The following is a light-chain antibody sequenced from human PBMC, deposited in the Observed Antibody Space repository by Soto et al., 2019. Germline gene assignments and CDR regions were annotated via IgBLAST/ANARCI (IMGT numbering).Light chain of an antibody. CDR2: GNT. CDR1: SCNIGAGYD. Sequence: QSVLTQPPSVSGAPGQRVTVSCTGSSCNIGAGYDVHWYQQLPGTAPKLLIYGNTNRPSGVPDRFSGSKSGTSASLAITGLQAEDEADYYCQSYDSSLTASVFGGGTKVTVL. CDR3: QSYDSSLTASV. J-gene: IGLJ3*02. V-gene: IGLV1-40*01.